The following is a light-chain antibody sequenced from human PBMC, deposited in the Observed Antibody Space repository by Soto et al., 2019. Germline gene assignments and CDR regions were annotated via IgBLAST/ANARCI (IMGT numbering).Light chain of an antibody. CDR3: MQGTHWPPVHT. CDR1: QSLVYSDGNTY. Sequence: DVVMTQSPLSLPVTLGQPASISCRSSQSLVYSDGNTYLNCFQQRPGQSPRRLIYKVSNRDSGVPDRFSGGGSGTDFTLKISRVEAEEIGVYYCMQGTHWPPVHTFGQGTKLEI. CDR2: KVS. V-gene: IGKV2-30*01. J-gene: IGKJ2*01.